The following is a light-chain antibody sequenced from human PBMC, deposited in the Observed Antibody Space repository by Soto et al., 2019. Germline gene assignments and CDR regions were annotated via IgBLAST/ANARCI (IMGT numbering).Light chain of an antibody. CDR1: SSDVGSYNL. CDR3: CSYAGSSTVV. CDR2: EGS. J-gene: IGLJ2*01. Sequence: QYALTQPASVSGSPGQSITISCTGTSSDVGSYNLVSWYQQHPGKAPKLMIYEGSKRPSGVSNRFSGSKSGNTASLTISGRQAEDEADYYCCSYAGSSTVVFGGGTQLTVL. V-gene: IGLV2-23*01.